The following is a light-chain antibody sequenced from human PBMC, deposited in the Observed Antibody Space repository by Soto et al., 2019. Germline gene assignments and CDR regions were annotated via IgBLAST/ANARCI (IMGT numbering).Light chain of an antibody. Sequence: QSVLTQPPSVSGVPGQRVTISCTGSSSNIGASYAVHWYQQLPGTAPKLLIYGNSNRPSVVPDRFSGSKSGTSASLAITGLQAEDEADYYCQSYDSSLSGSVFGGGTKLTVL. CDR3: QSYDSSLSGSV. CDR2: GNS. CDR1: SSNIGASYA. V-gene: IGLV1-40*01. J-gene: IGLJ3*02.